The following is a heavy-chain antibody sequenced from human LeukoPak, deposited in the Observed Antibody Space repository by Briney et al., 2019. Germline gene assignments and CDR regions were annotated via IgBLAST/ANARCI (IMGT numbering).Heavy chain of an antibody. J-gene: IGHJ6*02. Sequence: SETLSLTCAVYGGSFSGYYWSWIRQPPGKGLEWIGEINHSGSTNYNPSLKSRVTISVDTSKNQFSLKLSSVTAADTAVYYCARVVIMGPYYYYYGMDVWGQGTTVTVSS. CDR3: ARVVIMGPYYYYYGMDV. CDR2: INHSGST. CDR1: GGSFSGYY. D-gene: IGHD3-3*01. V-gene: IGHV4-34*01.